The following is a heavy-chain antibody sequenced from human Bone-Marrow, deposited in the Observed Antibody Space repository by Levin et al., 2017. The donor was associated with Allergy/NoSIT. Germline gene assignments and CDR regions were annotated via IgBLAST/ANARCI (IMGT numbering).Heavy chain of an antibody. Sequence: SETLSLTCTVSGGSISSSSYYWGWIRQPPGKGLEWIGSIYYSGSTYYNPSLKSRVTISVDTSKNQFSLKLSSVTAADTAVYYCARDSWVTTKTIDYWGQGTLVTVSS. J-gene: IGHJ4*02. V-gene: IGHV4-39*07. CDR3: ARDSWVTTKTIDY. D-gene: IGHD4-11*01. CDR1: GGSISSSSYY. CDR2: IYYSGST.